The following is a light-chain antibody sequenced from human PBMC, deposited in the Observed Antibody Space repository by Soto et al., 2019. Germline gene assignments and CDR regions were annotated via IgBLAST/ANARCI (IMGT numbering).Light chain of an antibody. CDR1: QDISNY. Sequence: DIQMTQSPSSLSASVGDRVTITCQASQDISNYLNWYQQKPGKAPKLLIYDASNLETGVPSRFSGSGSGTDFTFTISSLQTEDIATYHCQQYSTFGQGTKLEIK. J-gene: IGKJ2*02. CDR2: DAS. V-gene: IGKV1-33*01. CDR3: QQYST.